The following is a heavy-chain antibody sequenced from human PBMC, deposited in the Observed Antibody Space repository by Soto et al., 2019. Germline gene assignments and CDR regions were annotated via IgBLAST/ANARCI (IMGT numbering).Heavy chain of an antibody. D-gene: IGHD3-22*01. J-gene: IGHJ4*02. CDR3: ARVSITMIVVVSHFDY. V-gene: IGHV3-33*01. Sequence: PGGSLRLPWAAFGFTFSSYGMHRVLQAPGKGLEWVAVIWYDGSNKYYADSVKGRFTISRDNSKNTLYLQMNGLRAEDTAVYYCARVSITMIVVVSHFDYWGQGTLVTVSS. CDR1: GFTFSSYG. CDR2: IWYDGSNK.